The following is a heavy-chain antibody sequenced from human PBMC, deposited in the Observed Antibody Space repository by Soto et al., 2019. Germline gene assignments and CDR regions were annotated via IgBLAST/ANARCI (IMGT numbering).Heavy chain of an antibody. J-gene: IGHJ6*02. Sequence: VQLQESGPGLVKPSETLSLTCTVSGGSISGYYWSWIRQSPGKGLEWIGYMFYRGNTIYRPSLTWRATTSVDTANNQFSLKLTSVTASDTAVYYCARHPSIGRCETGLDVWGQGTMITVSS. CDR1: GGSISGYY. V-gene: IGHV4-59*08. CDR2: MFYRGNT. CDR3: ARHPSIGRCETGLDV.